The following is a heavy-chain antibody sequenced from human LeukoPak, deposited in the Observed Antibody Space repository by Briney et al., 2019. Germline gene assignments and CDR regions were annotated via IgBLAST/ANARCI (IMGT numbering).Heavy chain of an antibody. J-gene: IGHJ4*02. Sequence: SETLSLTCTVSGGSISSSSYYWGWIRQPPGKGLEWIGSIYYSGSTYYNPSLKSRATISVDTSKNQFSLKLRSVTAADTAVYYCARHVIEGGGIPADFDYWGQGTLVTVSS. V-gene: IGHV4-39*01. CDR2: IYYSGST. D-gene: IGHD2-15*01. CDR3: ARHVIEGGGIPADFDY. CDR1: GGSISSSSYY.